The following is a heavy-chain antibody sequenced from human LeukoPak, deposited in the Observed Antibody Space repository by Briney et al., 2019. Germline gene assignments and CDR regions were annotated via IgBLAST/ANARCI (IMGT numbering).Heavy chain of an antibody. J-gene: IGHJ1*01. V-gene: IGHV4-34*01. D-gene: IGHD2-15*01. CDR1: GGSFRSYY. CDR2: VDDRGVA. Sequence: TLSLTCAVYGGSFRSYYWTWIRQFPGSDLEWIGEVDDRGVANYNPSLKSRVTISIDASKNQFFLRLTSVTAADTAVYYCARGEGGGRSDFQYWGRGTPITDSS. CDR3: ARGEGGGRSDFQY.